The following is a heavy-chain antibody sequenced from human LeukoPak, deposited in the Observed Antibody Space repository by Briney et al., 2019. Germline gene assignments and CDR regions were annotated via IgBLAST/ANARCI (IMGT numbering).Heavy chain of an antibody. Sequence: GESLKISCKGSGYSFATYWIGWVRQMPGKGLEWMGIIYPGDSDTRYSPSFQGQDTISADKSISTAYLQWSSLKASDTAMYYCAQRTGSDAFDIWGQGTKVTVSS. CDR3: AQRTGSDAFDI. V-gene: IGHV5-51*01. J-gene: IGHJ3*02. D-gene: IGHD1-1*01. CDR1: GYSFATYW. CDR2: IYPGDSDT.